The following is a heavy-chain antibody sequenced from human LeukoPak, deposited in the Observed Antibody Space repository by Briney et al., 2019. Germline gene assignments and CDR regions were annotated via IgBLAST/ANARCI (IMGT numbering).Heavy chain of an antibody. CDR2: ISSTSHYI. CDR1: GFTFSSYS. V-gene: IGHV3-21*01. J-gene: IGHJ4*02. CDR3: ARGMYYYDLKDYFDY. Sequence: PGGSLRLSCAASGFTFSSYSMNWVRQAPGKGLEWVSSISSTSHYIYYIDSVKGRFTISRDSAKNSLYLQINSLRAEDTAVYYCARGMYYYDLKDYFDYWGQGTLVTVSS. D-gene: IGHD3-22*01.